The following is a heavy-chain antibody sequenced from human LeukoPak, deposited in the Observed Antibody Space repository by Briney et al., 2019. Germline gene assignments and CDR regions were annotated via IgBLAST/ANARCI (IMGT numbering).Heavy chain of an antibody. CDR1: GGSISSGSYY. J-gene: IGHJ4*02. CDR2: IYTSGST. V-gene: IGHV4-61*02. Sequence: SQTLSLTCTVSGGSISSGSYYWSWIRQPAGKGLEWIGRIYTSGSTNYNPSLKSRVTMSVDTSKNQFSLKLSSVTAADTAVYYCARDPRSFSGSYNYFDYWGQGTLVTVSS. D-gene: IGHD1-26*01. CDR3: ARDPRSFSGSYNYFDY.